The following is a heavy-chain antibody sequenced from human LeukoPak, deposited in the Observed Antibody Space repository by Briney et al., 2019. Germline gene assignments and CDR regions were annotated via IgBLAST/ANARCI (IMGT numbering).Heavy chain of an antibody. V-gene: IGHV1-46*01. CDR1: GYTFTSYF. CDR3: ARGMGRAVAAH. D-gene: IGHD6-19*01. J-gene: IGHJ4*02. CDR2: INPSGGST. Sequence: ASVKVSCKASGYTFTSYFMVWVRQARGEGLEWMGMINPSGGSTNYAQKFQGRVTMTRDTSTSTVYMELSSLRSDDTAVYYCARGMGRAVAAHWGQGTLVTVSS.